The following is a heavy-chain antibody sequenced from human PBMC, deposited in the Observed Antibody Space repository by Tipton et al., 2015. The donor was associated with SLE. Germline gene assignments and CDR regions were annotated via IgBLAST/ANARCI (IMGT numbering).Heavy chain of an antibody. CDR3: ARALPWITFGGVIVGFDY. J-gene: IGHJ4*02. CDR1: GYTFTSYG. CDR2: ISAYNGNT. D-gene: IGHD3-16*02. Sequence: QLVQSGAEVKKPGASVKVSCKASGYTFTSYGISWVRQAPGQGLEWMGWISAYNGNTNYAQKLQGRVTMTTDTSTSTAYMELRSLRSEDTAVYYCARALPWITFGGVIVGFDYWGQGTLVTVSS. V-gene: IGHV1-18*01.